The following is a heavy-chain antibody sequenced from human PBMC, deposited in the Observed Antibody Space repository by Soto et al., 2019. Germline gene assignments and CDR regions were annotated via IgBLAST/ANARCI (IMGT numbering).Heavy chain of an antibody. CDR1: GFTLSGYA. J-gene: IGHJ6*03. D-gene: IGHD6-6*01. Sequence: ESGGGLAQPGGSLRLSCAASGFTLSGYAMDWVRQAPGKGLEYVSGISSNGVGTYYANSVQGRFNISRDNSKNTVYLQMGSLRPEDMAVYYCARRARPDFYYMDVWGKGTTVTVSS. CDR2: ISSNGVGT. CDR3: ARRARPDFYYMDV. V-gene: IGHV3-64*01.